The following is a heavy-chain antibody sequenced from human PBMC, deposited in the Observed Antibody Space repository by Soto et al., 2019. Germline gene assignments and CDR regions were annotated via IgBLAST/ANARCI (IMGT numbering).Heavy chain of an antibody. D-gene: IGHD3-10*01. CDR1: GGSISSYY. V-gene: IGHV4-59*08. CDR2: IYYSGST. J-gene: IGHJ5*02. CDR3: ARQLYYGSGLNWLDP. Sequence: SETLSLTCTVSGGSISSYYWSWIRQPPGKGLEWIGYIYYSGSTNYNPSLKSRVTISVDTSKNQFSLKLSSVTAADTAVYYCARQLYYGSGLNWLDPWGQGTLVTVSS.